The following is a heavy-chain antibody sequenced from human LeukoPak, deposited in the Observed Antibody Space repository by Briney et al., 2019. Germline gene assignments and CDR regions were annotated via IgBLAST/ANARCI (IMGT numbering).Heavy chain of an antibody. Sequence: SQTLSLTCTVSGGSISSYCRSWIRQPPGKGLEWIGYIYYSGSNNYHPSLKSRVTISLDAHKHQFSLKLSSATAADTAVYYCARHRDYVWASYRSVPNYFDYWGQGTLVTVSS. V-gene: IGHV4-59*08. J-gene: IGHJ4*02. D-gene: IGHD3-16*02. CDR1: GGSISSYC. CDR2: IYYSGSN. CDR3: ARHRDYVWASYRSVPNYFDY.